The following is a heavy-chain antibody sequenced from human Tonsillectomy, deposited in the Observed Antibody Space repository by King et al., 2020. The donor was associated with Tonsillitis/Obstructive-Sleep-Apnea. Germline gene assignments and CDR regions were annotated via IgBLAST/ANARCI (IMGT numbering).Heavy chain of an antibody. V-gene: IGHV5-51*03. D-gene: IGHD6-19*01. CDR2: IYPGDSDT. J-gene: IGHJ4*02. CDR3: ARRYASGWYFFDY. CDR1: GYSFPTYW. Sequence: QLVQSGAEVKKPGESLKISCKGSGYSFPTYWIGWVRQMPGKGLEWMGIIYPGDSDTRYSPSFQGQVTISADKSISIAYLQWSSLKASDTAIYCCARRYASGWYFFDYWGQGTLVTVSS.